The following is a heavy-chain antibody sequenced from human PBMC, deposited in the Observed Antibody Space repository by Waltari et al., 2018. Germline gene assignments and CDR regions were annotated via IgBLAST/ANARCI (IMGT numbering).Heavy chain of an antibody. D-gene: IGHD6-19*01. CDR3: ARGIAVAGTCFDY. CDR2: INHSGST. CDR1: GGSFSGYY. V-gene: IGHV4-34*01. J-gene: IGHJ4*02. Sequence: QVQLQQWGAGLLKPSETLSLTCAVYGGSFSGYYWSWIRQPPGKGLEWIGEINHSGSTNYNPSLKSRVTISVDTSKNQFSLKLSSVTAADTAVYYCARGIAVAGTCFDYWGQGTLVTVSS.